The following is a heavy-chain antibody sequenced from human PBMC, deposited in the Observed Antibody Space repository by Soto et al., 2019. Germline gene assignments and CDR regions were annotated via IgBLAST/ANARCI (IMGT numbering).Heavy chain of an antibody. V-gene: IGHV3-33*01. CDR1: GFTFSSYG. D-gene: IGHD3-22*01. CDR2: IWSDGSNK. Sequence: QVPLVESGGGVVQPGRSLRLSCAASGFTFSSYGMHWVRQAPGKGLEWVAVIWSDGSNKYYADSVKGRFTISRDNSKNTLYLQMNSLRAEETAVYYCARYYYDSSGYYPLWGQGTLVTVSS. CDR3: ARYYYDSSGYYPL. J-gene: IGHJ4*02.